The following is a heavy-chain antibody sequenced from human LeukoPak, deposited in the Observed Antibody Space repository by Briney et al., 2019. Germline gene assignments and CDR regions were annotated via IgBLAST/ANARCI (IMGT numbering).Heavy chain of an antibody. CDR3: ARGCGIQLWFGACPYGMDV. CDR1: GYTFTSYG. J-gene: IGHJ6*02. D-gene: IGHD5-18*01. V-gene: IGHV1-46*01. Sequence: GASVKVSCKASGYTFTSYGISWVRQAPGQGLEWMGIINPSGGSTSYAQKFQGRVTMTRDTSTSTVYMELSSLRSEDTAVYYCARGCGIQLWFGACPYGMDVWGQGTTVTVSS. CDR2: INPSGGST.